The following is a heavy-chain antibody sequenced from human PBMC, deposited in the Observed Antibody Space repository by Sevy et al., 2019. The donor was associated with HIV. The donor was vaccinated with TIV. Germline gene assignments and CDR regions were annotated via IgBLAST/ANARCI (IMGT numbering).Heavy chain of an antibody. CDR2: ISYNGRNQ. V-gene: IGHV3-30*04. D-gene: IGHD2-15*01. J-gene: IGHJ4*02. CDR3: ARFMGYCSGGRCSIIDF. CDR1: GFSLSDHA. Sequence: GPLRLSCAASGFSLSDHAVSWVRQTPGKGLEWLAVISYNGRNQYYADSVKGRFTISKDDSKNTLYLQLNSLRAEDTAVYYCARFMGYCSGGRCSIIDFWGQGTLVTVSS.